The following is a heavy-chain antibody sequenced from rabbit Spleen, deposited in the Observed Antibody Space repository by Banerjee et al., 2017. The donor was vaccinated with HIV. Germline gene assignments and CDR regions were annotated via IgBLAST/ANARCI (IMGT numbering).Heavy chain of an antibody. Sequence: QLVESGGGLVQPGGSLKLSCKASGFTLSSYYMNWVRQAPGKGLEWIGYIDPVFGITYYASWVNGRFSISRENAQNTVFLQMTSLTAADTATYFCARNFDLWGPGTLVTVS. J-gene: IGHJ4*01. CDR1: GFTLSSYY. V-gene: IGHV1S7*01. CDR2: IDPVFGIT. CDR3: ARNFDL.